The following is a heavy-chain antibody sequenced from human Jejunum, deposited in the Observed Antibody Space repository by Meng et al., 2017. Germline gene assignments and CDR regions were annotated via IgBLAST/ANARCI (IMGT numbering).Heavy chain of an antibody. J-gene: IGHJ4*02. CDR3: ARVRDTSSWYLND. Sequence: SETLSLTCAISGDSVSSNSAAWNWIRQSPSRGLEWLGRTYYRSKWYIDYAASVKGRITINPDASKNQFSLILSSVTPEDTAVYYCARVRDTSSWYLNDWGQGTLVTVSS. CDR2: TYYRSKWYI. CDR1: GDSVSSNSAA. V-gene: IGHV6-1*01. D-gene: IGHD6-13*01.